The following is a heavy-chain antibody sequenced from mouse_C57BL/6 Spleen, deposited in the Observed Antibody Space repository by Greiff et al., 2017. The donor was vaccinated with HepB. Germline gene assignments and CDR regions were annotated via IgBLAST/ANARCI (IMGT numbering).Heavy chain of an antibody. D-gene: IGHD3-2*02. V-gene: IGHV1-9*01. Sequence: VKLMESGAELMKPGASVKLSCKATGYTFTGYWIEWVKQRPGHGLEWIGEILPGSGSTNYNEKFKGKATFTADTSSNTAYMQLSSLTTEDSAIYYCASRSRDSSGYWFAYWGQGTLVTVSA. CDR3: ASRSRDSSGYWFAY. J-gene: IGHJ3*01. CDR1: GYTFTGYW. CDR2: ILPGSGST.